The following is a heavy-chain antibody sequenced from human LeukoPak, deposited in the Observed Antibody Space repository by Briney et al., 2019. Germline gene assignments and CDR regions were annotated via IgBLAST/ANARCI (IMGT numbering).Heavy chain of an antibody. CDR1: GYTFTSYG. D-gene: IGHD2-2*01. CDR3: ARANNGGIVVVPAAPFCYFDY. CDR2: ISAYNGNT. Sequence: ASVKVSRKASGYTFTSYGISWVRQAPGQGLEWMGWISAYNGNTNYAQKLQGRVTMTTDTSTSTAYMELRSLRSDDTAVYYCARANNGGIVVVPAAPFCYFDYWGQGTLVTVSS. J-gene: IGHJ4*02. V-gene: IGHV1-18*01.